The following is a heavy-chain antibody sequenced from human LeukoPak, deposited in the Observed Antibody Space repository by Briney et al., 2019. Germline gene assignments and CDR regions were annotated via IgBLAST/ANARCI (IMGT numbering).Heavy chain of an antibody. J-gene: IGHJ4*02. CDR3: ATQQSGRVA. V-gene: IGHV3-21*01. CDR2: ISGSNSYR. D-gene: IGHD6-25*01. CDR1: GFTFSSFN. Sequence: GGSLRLSCAASGFTFSSFNMNWVRQAPGKGLEWLSSISGSNSYRNYADSVKGRFTISRDNAKNSLYPQMNSLRAEDTAVYYCATQQSGRVAWGQGTLVTVSS.